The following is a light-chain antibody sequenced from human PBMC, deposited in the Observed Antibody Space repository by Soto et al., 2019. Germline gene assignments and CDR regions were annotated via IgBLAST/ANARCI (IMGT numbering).Light chain of an antibody. J-gene: IGLJ2*01. CDR2: DVS. Sequence: QSALTQPASVSGSPGQSITISCTGTSGDVGGHNYVSWYQQLPGKAPKLMVYDVSHRPSGVSNRFSGSKSGNTASLTISGLQAEDEADYYCSSYTSSSTVVFGGGTKVTVL. V-gene: IGLV2-14*03. CDR3: SSYTSSSTVV. CDR1: SGDVGGHNY.